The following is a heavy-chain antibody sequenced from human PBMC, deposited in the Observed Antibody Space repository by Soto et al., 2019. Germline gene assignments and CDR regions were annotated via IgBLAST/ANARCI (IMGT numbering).Heavy chain of an antibody. V-gene: IGHV3-33*01. D-gene: IGHD3-3*01. CDR3: AREQAVWSGYYTGIFWFDP. CDR1: GFTFSLYG. CDR2: IWYDGSNK. Sequence: PGGSLRLSCAASGFTFSLYGMHWVRQAPGKGLEWVAVIWYDGSNKYYADSVKGRFTISRDNSKNTLYLQMNSLRAEDTAVYYCAREQAVWSGYYTGIFWFDPWGQGTLVTVSS. J-gene: IGHJ5*02.